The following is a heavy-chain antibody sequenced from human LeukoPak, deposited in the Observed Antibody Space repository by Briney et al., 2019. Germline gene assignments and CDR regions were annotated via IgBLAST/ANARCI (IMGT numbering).Heavy chain of an antibody. V-gene: IGHV1-2*02. Sequence: GASVKVSCKASGYTFTGYYMHWVRQAPGQGLEWMGWINPNSGGTNYAQKFQGRVTMTRDTSISTAYMELSRLRSDDTAVYYCARVDSRASGWYSYWGQGTLVTVSS. CDR2: INPNSGGT. CDR3: ARVDSRASGWYSY. CDR1: GYTFTGYY. J-gene: IGHJ4*02. D-gene: IGHD6-19*01.